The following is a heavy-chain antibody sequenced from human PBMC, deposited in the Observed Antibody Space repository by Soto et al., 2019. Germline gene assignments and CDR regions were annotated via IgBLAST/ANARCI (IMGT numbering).Heavy chain of an antibody. CDR3: ARQGFGPLHGLVDV. D-gene: IGHD3-10*01. Sequence: QVQLQESGPGLVKPSETLSLSCTVSGGSISSYYWSWFRQSPGKRMEWIGYVHHSWGSSYNPSLQSRVAISLDTSISQSSLKVTSVTATDTAVYYCARQGFGPLHGLVDVWGQGTTVTVSS. V-gene: IGHV4-59*08. CDR1: GGSISSYY. CDR2: VHHSWGS. J-gene: IGHJ6*02.